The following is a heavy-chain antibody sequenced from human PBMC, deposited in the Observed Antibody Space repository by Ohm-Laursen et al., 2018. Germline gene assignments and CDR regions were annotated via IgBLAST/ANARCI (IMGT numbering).Heavy chain of an antibody. D-gene: IGHD2-2*01. V-gene: IGHV3-11*01. Sequence: SLRLSCAASGITFSSCSMSWIRQAPGKGLEWVSYIISSGTTIYYADSVKGRFTISRDNAKNSLYLQMNSLTVEDTAVYYCARVLDYQSLRFDPWGQGTLVTVSS. J-gene: IGHJ5*02. CDR1: GITFSSCS. CDR3: ARVLDYQSLRFDP. CDR2: IISSGTTI.